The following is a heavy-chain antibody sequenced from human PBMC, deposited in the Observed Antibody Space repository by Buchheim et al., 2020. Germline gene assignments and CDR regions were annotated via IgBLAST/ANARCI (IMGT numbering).Heavy chain of an antibody. V-gene: IGHV4-61*02. CDR3: ARGHITMVQGTPGQN. J-gene: IGHJ4*02. CDR1: GGSISSGSYY. Sequence: QVQLQESGPGLVKPSQTLSLTCTVSGGSISSGSYYWSWIRQPAGKGLEWIGRIYTSGSTNYNPSLKSRVTISVDTSKNQFSLKLSSVTAADTAVYYCARGHITMVQGTPGQNWGQGTL. D-gene: IGHD3-10*01. CDR2: IYTSGST.